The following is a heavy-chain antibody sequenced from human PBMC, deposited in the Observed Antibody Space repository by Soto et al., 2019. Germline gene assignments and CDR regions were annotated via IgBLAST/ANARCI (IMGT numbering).Heavy chain of an antibody. D-gene: IGHD2-2*01. J-gene: IGHJ6*02. CDR1: GFTFDDYA. V-gene: IGHV3-9*01. CDR3: AKEGGCSSTSCYGGDYYYYYGMDV. Sequence: DVQLVESGGGLVQPGRSLRLSCAASGFTFDDYAMHWVRQAPGKGLEWVSGISWNSGSIGYADSVKGRFTISRDNAKNSLYLQMNSLRAEDTALYYCAKEGGCSSTSCYGGDYYYYYGMDVWGQGTTVTVSS. CDR2: ISWNSGSI.